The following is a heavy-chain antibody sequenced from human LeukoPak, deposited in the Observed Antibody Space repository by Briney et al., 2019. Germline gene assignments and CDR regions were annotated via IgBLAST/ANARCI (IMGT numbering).Heavy chain of an antibody. CDR2: IYYSGST. CDR3: ARGFSSGWHSADD. V-gene: IGHV4-59*01. CDR1: DVSINSSY. Sequence: SETLSLTCSVSDVSINSSYWSWIRQPPGKGLEWIGYIYYSGSTNYNPSLKSRVTISVDTSKNQFSLNLSSVTAADTAVYYCARGFSSGWHSADDWGQGTLVTVSS. D-gene: IGHD6-19*01. J-gene: IGHJ4*02.